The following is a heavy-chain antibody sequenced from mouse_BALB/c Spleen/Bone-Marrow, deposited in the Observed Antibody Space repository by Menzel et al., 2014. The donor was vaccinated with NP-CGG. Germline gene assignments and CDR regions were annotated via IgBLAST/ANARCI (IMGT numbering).Heavy chain of an antibody. V-gene: IGHV1-61*01. D-gene: IGHD4-1*01. CDR2: IHPSDSES. J-gene: IGHJ2*01. CDR3: ARGLGEIWGY. CDR1: GYSFTNYW. Sequence: VKLVESGAELVRPGTSVQPSCKASGYSFTNYWTNWVKQRPGQGLEWIGMIHPSDSESRLNQKFKDKATLTVDKSSTTAYMQLSSPTSEDSAVYYCARGLGEIWGYWGQGTTLTVSS.